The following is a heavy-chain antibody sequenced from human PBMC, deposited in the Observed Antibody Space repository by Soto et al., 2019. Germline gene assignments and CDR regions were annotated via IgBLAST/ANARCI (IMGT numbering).Heavy chain of an antibody. CDR1: GYSISSGYY. CDR2: IYHSGST. J-gene: IGHJ4*02. D-gene: IGHD3-3*01. Sequence: PSETLSLTCAVSGYSISSGYYWGWIRQPPGKGLEWIGSIYHSGSTYYNPSLKSRVTISVDTSKNQFSLKLSSVTAADTAVYYCARDPGAAGYDFWSGYDHPYFDYRGQGTLVTVSS. CDR3: ARDPGAAGYDFWSGYDHPYFDY. V-gene: IGHV4-38-2*02.